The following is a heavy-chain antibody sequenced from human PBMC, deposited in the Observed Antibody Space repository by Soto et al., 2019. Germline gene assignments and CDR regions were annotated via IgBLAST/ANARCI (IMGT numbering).Heavy chain of an antibody. V-gene: IGHV5-51*01. Sequence: PGESLKISCQGSGYSFTSYWIGWVRQMPGKGLEWMGIIYPGDSDTRYSPSFQGQVTISADKSISTAYLQWSSLKASDTAMYYCARTNYYYYYGMDVWGQGTTVTVSS. CDR2: IYPGDSDT. J-gene: IGHJ6*02. CDR3: ARTNYYYYYGMDV. CDR1: GYSFTSYW.